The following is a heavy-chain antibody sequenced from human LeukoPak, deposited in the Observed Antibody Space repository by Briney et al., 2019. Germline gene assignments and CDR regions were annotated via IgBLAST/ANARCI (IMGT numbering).Heavy chain of an antibody. V-gene: IGHV3-48*04. J-gene: IGHJ4*02. Sequence: GGSLRLSCAASGFTFNTYSMNWVRQAPGKGLEWVSYISTSSSTMYYADSVKGRFTISRDNAKNSLYLQMNSLRAEDTAVYYWGRKARLLWFGELLEGGGDYYFDYWGQGTLVTVSS. CDR2: ISTSSSTM. CDR3: GRKARLLWFGELLEGGGDYYFDY. CDR1: GFTFNTYS. D-gene: IGHD3-10*01.